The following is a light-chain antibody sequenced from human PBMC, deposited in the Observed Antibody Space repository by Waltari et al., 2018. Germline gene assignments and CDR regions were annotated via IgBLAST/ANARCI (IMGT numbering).Light chain of an antibody. V-gene: IGKV1-8*01. CDR2: AAS. J-gene: IGKJ1*01. CDR3: QQYYSYPQT. CDR1: QGISSY. Sequence: AIRMTQSPSSLSASTGDRVTITCRASQGISSYLAWYQQKPGKAPKLLIYAASTLQSGVPSRFSGSGSGTDFTLTISCLQSDDFATYYCQQYYSYPQTFGQGTKVEIK.